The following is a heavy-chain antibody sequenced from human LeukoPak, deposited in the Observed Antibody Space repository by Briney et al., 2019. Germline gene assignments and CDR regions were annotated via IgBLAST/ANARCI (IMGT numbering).Heavy chain of an antibody. J-gene: IGHJ5*02. CDR2: IYYSGNT. CDR3: ARHRVYDWNYPIWFDP. CDR1: GGSIRSSGYY. V-gene: IGHV4-39*01. Sequence: SETLSLTCTVSGGSIRSSGYYWAWIRQPPGKGLESIANIYYSGNTYYNPSLKSRVTRSVDTSKNQFSLKLTSVTAADTAVYYCARHRVYDWNYPIWFDPWGQGTLVTVSS. D-gene: IGHD3-16*01.